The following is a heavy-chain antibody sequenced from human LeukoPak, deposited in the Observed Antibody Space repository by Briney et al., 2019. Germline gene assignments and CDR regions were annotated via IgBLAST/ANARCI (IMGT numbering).Heavy chain of an antibody. V-gene: IGHV3-21*01. CDR3: ARGPGSSWSSYWYFDL. D-gene: IGHD6-13*01. CDR2: ISSSSSDI. J-gene: IGHJ2*01. Sequence: PGGSLRLSCAASGFNFSTYSMNWVRQAPGKGLEWVSFISSSSSDIYYADSVKGRFTISRDNAKNSLYLQMNSLRAEDTAVFYCARGPGSSWSSYWYFDLWGRGTLVTVSS. CDR1: GFNFSTYS.